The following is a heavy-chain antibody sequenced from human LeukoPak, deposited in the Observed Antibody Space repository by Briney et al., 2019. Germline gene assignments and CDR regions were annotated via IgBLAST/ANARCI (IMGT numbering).Heavy chain of an antibody. CDR2: ISGSGGST. CDR3: AKCREGIAVAGVFDY. Sequence: PGGSLRLSCAASGFTFGSFAMSWVRQAPGKGLEWVSDISGSGGSTYYADSVKGRFTISRDNSKNTLYLQMNSLRAEDTAVYCCAKCREGIAVAGVFDYWGQGTLVTVSS. V-gene: IGHV3-23*01. CDR1: GFTFGSFA. D-gene: IGHD6-19*01. J-gene: IGHJ4*02.